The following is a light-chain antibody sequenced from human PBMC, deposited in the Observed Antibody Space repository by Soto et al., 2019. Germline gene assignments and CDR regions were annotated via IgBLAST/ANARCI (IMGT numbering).Light chain of an antibody. J-gene: IGKJ2*01. CDR2: KAS. CDR3: QQYDSSSPYT. CDR1: RAISSW. V-gene: IGKV1-5*03. Sequence: DIQMTQSPSTLSASVGDRVNITCRASRAISSWLAWYQQKPGKAPKLLIYKASNLQSGVPSRFSGSGSGTEFPLTISSLQPDDFATYFCQQYDSSSPYTFGRGTKLEIK.